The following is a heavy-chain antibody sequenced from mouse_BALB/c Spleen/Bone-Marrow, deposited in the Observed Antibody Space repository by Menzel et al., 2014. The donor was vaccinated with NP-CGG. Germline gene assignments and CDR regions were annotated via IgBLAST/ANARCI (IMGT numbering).Heavy chain of an antibody. V-gene: IGHV1-80*01. CDR2: IYPGDGDT. Sequence: QVQLKESGAGLVRPGSSVKISCKASGYEFNNYWMNWVKQRPGQGLEWIGQIYPGDGDTNYNGKFKGKATLTADRSSSTAYMHPSSLTSEDSAVYFCATGDFYDDYMLDYWGQGTSVTVSS. CDR3: ATGDFYDDYMLDY. CDR1: GYEFNNYW. J-gene: IGHJ4*01. D-gene: IGHD2-12*01.